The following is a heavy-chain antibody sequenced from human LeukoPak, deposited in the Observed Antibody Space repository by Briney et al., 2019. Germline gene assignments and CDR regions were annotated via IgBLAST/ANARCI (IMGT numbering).Heavy chain of an antibody. Sequence: PGGSLRLSCAASGFTFNSYAMSWVRQAPGKGLEWVSIISGSGSSTYYTDSVKGRFTISRDNSKDTLYLQMNSLRAEDTAVYYCARESPTTETNDYWGQGTLVTVSS. D-gene: IGHD1-1*01. CDR2: ISGSGSST. V-gene: IGHV3-23*01. J-gene: IGHJ4*02. CDR3: ARESPTTETNDY. CDR1: GFTFNSYA.